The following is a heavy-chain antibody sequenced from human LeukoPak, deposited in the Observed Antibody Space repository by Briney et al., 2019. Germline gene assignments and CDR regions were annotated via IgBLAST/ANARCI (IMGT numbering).Heavy chain of an antibody. CDR1: GFTFSSYG. CDR3: AKDHDSNGWYYFDY. J-gene: IGHJ4*02. V-gene: IGHV3-30*02. D-gene: IGHD6-19*01. Sequence: PGGSLRLSCAASGFTFSSYGMHWVRQAPGKGLEWVAFIRYDGSNKYYADSVKGRFTISRDNSKNTLYLQMNSLRAEDTAVYYCAKDHDSNGWYYFDYWGQGTLVTVSS. CDR2: IRYDGSNK.